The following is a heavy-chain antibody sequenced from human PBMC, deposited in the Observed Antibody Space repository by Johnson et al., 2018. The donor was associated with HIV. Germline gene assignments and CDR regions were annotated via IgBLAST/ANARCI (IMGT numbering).Heavy chain of an antibody. CDR3: EREPGHGGSLYDAFDF. CDR2: ISYDGTDQ. V-gene: IGHV3-30*19. Sequence: QVQLVESGGGVVQPGGSLRLSCAASGFTFSSYGMHWVRQAPGKGLEWVALISYDGTDQYYADSVKARFTISRDNSKNTLYLQMNSLRGDDTVVYYCEREPGHGGSLYDAFDFRGQGTNVIVSS. CDR1: GFTFSSYG. D-gene: IGHD4-23*01. J-gene: IGHJ3*01.